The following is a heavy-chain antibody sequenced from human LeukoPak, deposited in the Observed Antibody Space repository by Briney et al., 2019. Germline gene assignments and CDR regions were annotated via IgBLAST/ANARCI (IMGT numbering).Heavy chain of an antibody. J-gene: IGHJ2*01. D-gene: IGHD5-24*01. V-gene: IGHV4-34*01. CDR1: GGSFSGYY. Sequence: SETLSLACAVYGGSFSGYYWSGIRQPPGKGLEWIGEINYSRSTNYNPSLKSRVTISVDTSKNQFSLKLSSVTAADTAVYYCARGPLEMATRYFDLWGRGTLATVSS. CDR2: INYSRST. CDR3: ARGPLEMATRYFDL.